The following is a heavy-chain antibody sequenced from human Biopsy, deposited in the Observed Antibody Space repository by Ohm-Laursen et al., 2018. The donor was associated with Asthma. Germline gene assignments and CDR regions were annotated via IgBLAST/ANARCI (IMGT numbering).Heavy chain of an antibody. Sequence: GSLRLSCAASGFAVSRDHMFWVRQAPGKGLEWVSVIYSGGTSHTADSVRGRFTISRDYSKNTLYLQMHSLRAEDTAVYYCARGESSNWSHYHFDYWGQGTLVTVSS. J-gene: IGHJ4*02. D-gene: IGHD1-20*01. CDR1: GFAVSRDH. CDR3: ARGESSNWSHYHFDY. CDR2: IYSGGTS. V-gene: IGHV3-53*01.